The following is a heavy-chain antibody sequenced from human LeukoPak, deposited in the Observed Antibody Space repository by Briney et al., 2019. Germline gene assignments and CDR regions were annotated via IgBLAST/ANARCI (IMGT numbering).Heavy chain of an antibody. D-gene: IGHD3-10*01. CDR3: ARHFLARGYYYYYYMDV. J-gene: IGHJ6*03. CDR1: GFTFSIIG. Sequence: GSLRLSCAASGFTFSIIGMSWIRQPPGKGLEWIGSIYYSGSTYYNPSLKSRVTISVDTSKNQFSLKLSSVTAADAAVYYCARHFLARGYYYYYYMDVWGKGTTVTVSS. CDR2: IYYSGST. V-gene: IGHV4-39*01.